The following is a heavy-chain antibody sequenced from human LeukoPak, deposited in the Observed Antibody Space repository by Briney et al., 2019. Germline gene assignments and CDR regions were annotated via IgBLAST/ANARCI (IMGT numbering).Heavy chain of an antibody. Sequence: PSETLSLTCAVNGGAFSGYYWSWIRQSPEQGLVWIGEINYSGTTISNPSLESRVSMSMDLTRKRFSLELTSVTAADTAVYYCARRGEWTAWNFDYWAQGSLVSV. CDR1: GGAFSGYY. CDR2: INYSGTT. CDR3: ARRGEWTAWNFDY. J-gene: IGHJ4*02. D-gene: IGHD3/OR15-3a*01. V-gene: IGHV4-34*01.